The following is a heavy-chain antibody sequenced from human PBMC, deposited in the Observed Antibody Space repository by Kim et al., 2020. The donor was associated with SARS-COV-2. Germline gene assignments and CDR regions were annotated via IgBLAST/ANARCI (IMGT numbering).Heavy chain of an antibody. Sequence: SPSFQGQVTISADKSISTAYLQWSSLKASDTAMYYCARHSDRVATTTDYWGQGTLVTVSS. D-gene: IGHD5-12*01. CDR3: ARHSDRVATTTDY. V-gene: IGHV5-51*01. J-gene: IGHJ4*02.